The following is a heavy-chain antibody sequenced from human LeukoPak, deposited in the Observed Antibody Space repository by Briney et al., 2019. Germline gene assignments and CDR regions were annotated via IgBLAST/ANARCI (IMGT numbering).Heavy chain of an antibody. CDR1: GGSISSSGSF. Sequence: SETLSLTCTVSGGSISSSGSFWGWVRQSPGKGLEWIGNIFYDGSTCYNPSLKSRVTISVDTSKNQFSLKLSSVTAADTAVYYCARREGTRPMDYWGQGTLVTVSS. V-gene: IGHV4-39*01. CDR3: ARREGTRPMDY. J-gene: IGHJ4*02. CDR2: IFYDGST. D-gene: IGHD6-6*01.